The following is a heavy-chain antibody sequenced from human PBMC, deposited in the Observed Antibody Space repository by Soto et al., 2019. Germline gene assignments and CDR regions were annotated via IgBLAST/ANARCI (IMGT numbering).Heavy chain of an antibody. Sequence: EVQLLESGGGLVQPGGSLRLSCVASGFTFSTYALSWVRQAPGKGLEWVSGISANGANTYYADSVKGRFTISRDNSKNTLYLQTNSLRADDTAIYYCTQISATSVWLRGRFDSWGQGTLVTVSS. V-gene: IGHV3-23*01. CDR3: TQISATSVWLRGRFDS. J-gene: IGHJ4*02. CDR2: ISANGANT. D-gene: IGHD6-19*01. CDR1: GFTFSTYA.